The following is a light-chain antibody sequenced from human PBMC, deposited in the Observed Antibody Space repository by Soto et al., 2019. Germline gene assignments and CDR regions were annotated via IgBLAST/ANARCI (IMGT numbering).Light chain of an antibody. Sequence: DIQLTQAPSFLSASVGDRVTITCRASQGIRDFLAWYQQKPGKAPKLLIYAASTLQAGVPTRFSGFASGTDFTLTINNLQPADSATYFCQQFNVYPLPFGGGTKVEIK. V-gene: IGKV1-9*01. J-gene: IGKJ4*01. CDR1: QGIRDF. CDR3: QQFNVYPLP. CDR2: AAS.